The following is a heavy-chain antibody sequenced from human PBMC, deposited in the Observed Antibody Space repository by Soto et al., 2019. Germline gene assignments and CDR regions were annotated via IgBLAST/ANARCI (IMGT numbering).Heavy chain of an antibody. Sequence: PSETLSLTCTVSGGSISSSSYYWGWIRQPPGKGLEWIGSIYYSGSTYYNPSLKSRVTISVDTSKNQFSLKLSSVTAADTAVYYCARLHDNWNSYFDYWGQGTLVTVSS. D-gene: IGHD1-7*01. V-gene: IGHV4-39*01. CDR3: ARLHDNWNSYFDY. J-gene: IGHJ4*02. CDR2: IYYSGST. CDR1: GGSISSSSYY.